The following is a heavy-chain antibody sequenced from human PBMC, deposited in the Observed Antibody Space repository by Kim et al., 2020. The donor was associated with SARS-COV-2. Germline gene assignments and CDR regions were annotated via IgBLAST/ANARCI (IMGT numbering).Heavy chain of an antibody. J-gene: IGHJ4*02. CDR2: IYWDDDK. CDR1: GFSLSTSGVG. Sequence: SGPTLVNPTQTLTLTCTFSGFSLSTSGVGVGWIRQPPGKALEWLALIYWDDDKRYSPSLKSRLTITKDTSKNQVVLTMTNMDPVDTATYYCAHSADFDWLLNAFGYFDYWGQGTLVTVSS. D-gene: IGHD3-9*01. CDR3: AHSADFDWLLNAFGYFDY. V-gene: IGHV2-5*02.